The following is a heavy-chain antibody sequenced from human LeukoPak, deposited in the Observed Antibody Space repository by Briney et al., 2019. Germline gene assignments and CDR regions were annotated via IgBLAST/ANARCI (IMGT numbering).Heavy chain of an antibody. D-gene: IGHD5-12*01. V-gene: IGHV3-23*01. Sequence: GGSLRLSCAASGFTVSSNYMSWVRQAPGKGLEWVSAITGSGLSTYYADSVKGRFTISRDNSKNTLYLQMNSLRAEDTAVYYCAKDKDGCSGFELDYWAREPWSPSPQ. CDR2: ITGSGLST. CDR3: AKDKDGCSGFELDY. CDR1: GFTVSSNY. J-gene: IGHJ4*02.